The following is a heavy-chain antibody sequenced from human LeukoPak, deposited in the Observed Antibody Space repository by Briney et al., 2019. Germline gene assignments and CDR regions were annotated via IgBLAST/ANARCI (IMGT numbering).Heavy chain of an antibody. CDR2: IYTSGST. J-gene: IGHJ5*02. CDR1: GGSISSYY. Sequence: PSETLSLTCTVSGGSISSYYWSWIRQPAGKGLEWIGRIYTSGSTNYNPSLKSRVTMSVDTSKNQFSLELSSVTAADTAVYYCARHRCSGGSCYPMNWFDPWGQGTLVTVSS. V-gene: IGHV4-4*07. CDR3: ARHRCSGGSCYPMNWFDP. D-gene: IGHD2-15*01.